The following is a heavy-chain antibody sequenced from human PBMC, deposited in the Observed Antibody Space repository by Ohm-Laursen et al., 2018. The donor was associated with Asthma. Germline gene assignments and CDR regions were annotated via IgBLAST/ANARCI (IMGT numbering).Heavy chain of an antibody. J-gene: IGHJ4*02. V-gene: IGHV4-61*01. Sequence: GTLSLTCTVSGGSVSSGSYYWSWIRQPPGKGLEWIGYIYYSGSTNYNPSLKSRVTISVDTSKNQFSLKLSSVTAADTAVYYCGRKRGSCICETCYSLDFWGQGTLVTVSS. D-gene: IGHD2-8*02. CDR2: IYYSGST. CDR1: GGSVSSGSYY. CDR3: GRKRGSCICETCYSLDF.